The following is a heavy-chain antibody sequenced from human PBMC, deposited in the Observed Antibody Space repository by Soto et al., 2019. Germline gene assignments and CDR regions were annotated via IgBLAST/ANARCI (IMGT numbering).Heavy chain of an antibody. D-gene: IGHD3-10*01. CDR3: AREHAYCGPTAYYYYYYGMDV. Sequence: PGGSLRLSCAASGFTFSSYGMHWVRQAPGKGLEWVAVIWYDGSNKYYADSVKGRFTNSRDNSKNTLYLQMNSLRAEDTAVYYCAREHAYCGPTAYYYYYYGMDVWGQGTTVTVSS. V-gene: IGHV3-33*01. J-gene: IGHJ6*02. CDR2: IWYDGSNK. CDR1: GFTFSSYG.